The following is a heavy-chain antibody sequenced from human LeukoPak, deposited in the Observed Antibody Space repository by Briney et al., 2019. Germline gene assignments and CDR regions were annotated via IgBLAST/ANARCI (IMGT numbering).Heavy chain of an antibody. CDR2: INSDGSTT. CDR1: GFTFSSYW. J-gene: IGHJ4*02. V-gene: IGHV3-74*01. Sequence: GGSLRLSCAASGFTFSSYWMHWVRQAPGKGLVWVSRINSDGSTTNYADSVKGRFTISRDNAKNTLYLQMNSLRAEDTAVYYCARAHYYDSSGLDFWGQGTLVTVSS. CDR3: ARAHYYDSSGLDF. D-gene: IGHD3-22*01.